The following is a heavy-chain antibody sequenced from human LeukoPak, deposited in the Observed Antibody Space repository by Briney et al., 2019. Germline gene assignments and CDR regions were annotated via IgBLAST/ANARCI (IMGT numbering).Heavy chain of an antibody. Sequence: GGSLRLSCAASGFTFSDYYMGWIRQAPGKGLEWISYVTNNNGAMFYAGSLEGRFTIFRDNAKNSLYLQMNSLRAEDTALYYCAKGLAAAGTNGAFDIWGQGTMVTVSS. CDR2: VTNNNGAM. J-gene: IGHJ3*02. CDR1: GFTFSDYY. D-gene: IGHD6-13*01. V-gene: IGHV3-11*01. CDR3: AKGLAAAGTNGAFDI.